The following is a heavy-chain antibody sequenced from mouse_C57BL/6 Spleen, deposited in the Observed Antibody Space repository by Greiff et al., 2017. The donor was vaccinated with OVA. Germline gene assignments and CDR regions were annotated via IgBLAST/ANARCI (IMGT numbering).Heavy chain of an antibody. J-gene: IGHJ2*01. CDR3: AREGVLRLYFDY. D-gene: IGHD1-2*01. CDR2: ISSGSSTI. V-gene: IGHV5-17*01. Sequence: DVKLVESGGGLVKPGGSLKLSCAASGFTFSDYGMHWVRQAPEKGLEWVAYISSGSSTIYYADTVKGRFTISRDNAKNTLFLQMTSLRSEDTAMYYCAREGVLRLYFDYWGQGTTLTVSS. CDR1: GFTFSDYG.